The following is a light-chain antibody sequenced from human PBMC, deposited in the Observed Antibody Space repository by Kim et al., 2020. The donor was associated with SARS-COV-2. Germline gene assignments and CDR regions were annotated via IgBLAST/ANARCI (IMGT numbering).Light chain of an antibody. Sequence: LSPGERAPLSCRASQSVSSYLAWYQQKPCQAPRLLIYDASNRATGIPARFSGSGSGTDFTLTISSLEPEDFAVYYCQQRSNWPLYTFGQGTKLEI. CDR3: QQRSNWPLYT. V-gene: IGKV3-11*01. J-gene: IGKJ2*01. CDR1: QSVSSY. CDR2: DAS.